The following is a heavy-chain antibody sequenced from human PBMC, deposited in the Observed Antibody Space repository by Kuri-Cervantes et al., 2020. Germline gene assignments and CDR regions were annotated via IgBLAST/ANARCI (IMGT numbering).Heavy chain of an antibody. V-gene: IGHV3-30-3*01. D-gene: IGHD3-22*01. CDR3: AKDIDSSGMVLDY. CDR1: GFTFGSFA. Sequence: GESLKISCAASGFTFGSFAMHWVRQAPGKGLEWVAVISYDGSSKYDADSVKGRFTISRDNSKNSLYLQMNSLRAEDTALYYCAKDIDSSGMVLDYWGQGTLVTVSS. CDR2: ISYDGSSK. J-gene: IGHJ4*02.